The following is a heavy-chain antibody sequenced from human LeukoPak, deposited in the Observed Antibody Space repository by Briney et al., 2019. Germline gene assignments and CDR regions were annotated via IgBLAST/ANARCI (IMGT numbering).Heavy chain of an antibody. CDR2: INPNSGGT. CDR1: GYTFTGYY. Sequence: PVASVKVSCKASGYTFTGYYMHWVRQAPGQGLEWMGWINPNSGGTNYAQKFQGRVTMTRDTSISTAYMGLSRLRSDDTAVYYCARGYDFWSGYPPLDYWGQGTLVTVSS. CDR3: ARGYDFWSGYPPLDY. D-gene: IGHD3-3*01. V-gene: IGHV1-2*02. J-gene: IGHJ4*02.